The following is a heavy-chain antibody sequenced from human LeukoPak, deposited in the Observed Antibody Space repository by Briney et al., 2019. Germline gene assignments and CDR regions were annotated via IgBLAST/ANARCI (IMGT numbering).Heavy chain of an antibody. CDR3: AKDDPNDYKPWIY. D-gene: IGHD4-11*01. CDR2: IWYDGSNK. Sequence: PGRSLRLSCAASGFTFSSYGMHWVRQAPGKGLEWVAVIWYDGSNKYYADSVKGRFTISRDNSKNTLYLQVNSLRADDTAVYYCAKDDPNDYKPWIYWGQGTLVIVSS. J-gene: IGHJ4*02. V-gene: IGHV3-33*06. CDR1: GFTFSSYG.